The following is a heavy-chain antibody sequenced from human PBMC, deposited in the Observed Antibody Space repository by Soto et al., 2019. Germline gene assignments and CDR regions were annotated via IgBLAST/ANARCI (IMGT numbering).Heavy chain of an antibody. V-gene: IGHV3-64*01. CDR2: ISSNGGST. Sequence: EVQLVESGGGLVQPGGSLRLSCAASGFTFSSYAMHWVRQAPGKGLEYVSAISSNGGSTYYANSVKGRFTISRDNSKNTLYLQMGSLRAEDMAGYYCARVGGSGSYYYYYMDVWGKGTTVTVSS. D-gene: IGHD3-10*01. J-gene: IGHJ6*03. CDR1: GFTFSSYA. CDR3: ARVGGSGSYYYYYMDV.